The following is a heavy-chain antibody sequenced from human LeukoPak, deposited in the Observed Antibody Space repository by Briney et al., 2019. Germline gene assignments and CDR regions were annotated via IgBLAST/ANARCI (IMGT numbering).Heavy chain of an antibody. D-gene: IGHD3-3*01. CDR1: GFTFSSYW. J-gene: IGHJ6*03. Sequence: GGSLRLSCAASGFTFSSYWMHWVRQAPGKGLVWVSRINSDGSSTSYADSVKGRFTISRDNAKNTLYLQMNSLRAEDTAVYYCARGDYDFWSGDPYYYYYMDVGGKGTTVTVS. CDR2: INSDGSST. CDR3: ARGDYDFWSGDPYYYYYMDV. V-gene: IGHV3-74*01.